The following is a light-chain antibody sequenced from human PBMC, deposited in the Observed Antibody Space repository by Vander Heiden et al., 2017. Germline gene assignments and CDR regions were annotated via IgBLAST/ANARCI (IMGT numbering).Light chain of an antibody. CDR3: SSYTSSSTYV. CDR1: SSDVGGYNY. CDR2: EVS. J-gene: IGLJ1*01. Sequence: QSALTQPASVSGSPGQSITISCTGTSSDVGGYNYVSWYPQHPGKPPKLMIYEVSNRPSGVSNRFSGSKSGNTASLTISGLQAEDEADYYCSSYTSSSTYVFGTGTKVTVL. V-gene: IGLV2-14*01.